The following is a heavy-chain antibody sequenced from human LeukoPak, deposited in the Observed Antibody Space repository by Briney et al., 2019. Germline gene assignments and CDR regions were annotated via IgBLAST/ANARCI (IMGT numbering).Heavy chain of an antibody. V-gene: IGHV1-18*01. J-gene: IGHJ6*02. Sequence: ASVKVSCKASGYTFTSYGISWVRQAPGQGLEWMGWISAYNGNTNYAQKLQGRVTMTTDTSTSTAYMELRSLRSDDTAVYYCAREGDGKLVSPGPYYYGMGVWGQGTTVTVSS. CDR2: ISAYNGNT. CDR1: GYTFTSYG. CDR3: AREGDGKLVSPGPYYYGMGV. D-gene: IGHD6-6*01.